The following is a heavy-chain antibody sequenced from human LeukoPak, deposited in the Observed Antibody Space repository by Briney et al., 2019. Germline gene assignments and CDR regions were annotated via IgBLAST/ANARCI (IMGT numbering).Heavy chain of an antibody. D-gene: IGHD1-26*01. CDR3: ARDLGYYRADY. CDR2: IWYDGSNK. J-gene: IGHJ4*02. Sequence: GGSLRLSCAASGFTFSRYGMHWVRQAPGKGLEWVAVIWYDGSNKYYADSVKGRFTISRDNSKNTLYLQMNSLRAEDTAVYYCARDLGYYRADYWGQGTLVTVSS. V-gene: IGHV3-33*01. CDR1: GFTFSRYG.